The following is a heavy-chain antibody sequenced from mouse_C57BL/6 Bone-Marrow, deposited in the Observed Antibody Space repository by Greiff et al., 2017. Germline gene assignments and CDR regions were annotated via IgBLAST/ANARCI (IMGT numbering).Heavy chain of an antibody. D-gene: IGHD1-1*01. CDR3: ARPYGTLYYYAMDY. J-gene: IGHJ4*01. CDR2: IYPGSGST. CDR1: GYTFTSYW. V-gene: IGHV1-55*01. Sequence: QVQLQQPGAELVKPGASVKMSCKASGYTFTSYWITWVKQRPGQGLEWIGDIYPGSGSTNYNEKFKSKATLTVDTSSSTAYMQLSSLKSEDSAVYYCARPYGTLYYYAMDYWGQGTSVTVSS.